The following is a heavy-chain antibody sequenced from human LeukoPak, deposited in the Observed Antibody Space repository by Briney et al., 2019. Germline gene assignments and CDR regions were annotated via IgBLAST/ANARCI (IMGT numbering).Heavy chain of an antibody. V-gene: IGHV4-59*12. CDR2: IYYSGST. D-gene: IGHD5-18*01. CDR1: GGSISSYY. CDR3: ASERLGYSYAN. J-gene: IGHJ4*02. Sequence: SETLSLTYTVSGGSISSYYWSWIRQPPGKGLEWIGYIYYSGSTNYNPSLKSRVTISVDTSKNQFSLKLSSVTAADTAVYYCASERLGYSYANWGQGTLVTVSS.